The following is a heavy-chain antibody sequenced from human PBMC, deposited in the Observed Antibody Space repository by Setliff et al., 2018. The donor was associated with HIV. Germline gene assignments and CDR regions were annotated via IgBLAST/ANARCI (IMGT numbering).Heavy chain of an antibody. CDR2: IYDSEST. V-gene: IGHV4-30-4*02. CDR1: GGSISSGDYY. Sequence: SETLSLTCTVSGGSISSGDYYWSWIRQPPGKGLEWIGNIYDSESTYYNPSLKSRVTISLDTSKNQFSLKLTSVTAADTAVYYCASAGSGTRAPPRYWGQGTLVTVSS. D-gene: IGHD1-1*01. CDR3: ASAGSGTRAPPRY. J-gene: IGHJ4*02.